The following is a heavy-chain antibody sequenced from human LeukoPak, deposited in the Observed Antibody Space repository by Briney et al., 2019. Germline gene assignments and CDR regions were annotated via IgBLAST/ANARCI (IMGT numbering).Heavy chain of an antibody. Sequence: SVKVSCKASGGTFSSYAISWVRQAPGQGLEWMGRIIPILGIANYAQKFQGRVTITADKSTSTAYMELSSLRSEDTAVYYCARGTMIVEVEYSQHWGQGTLVTVSS. D-gene: IGHD3-22*01. CDR3: ARGTMIVEVEYSQH. CDR1: GGTFSSYA. V-gene: IGHV1-69*04. CDR2: IIPILGIA. J-gene: IGHJ1*01.